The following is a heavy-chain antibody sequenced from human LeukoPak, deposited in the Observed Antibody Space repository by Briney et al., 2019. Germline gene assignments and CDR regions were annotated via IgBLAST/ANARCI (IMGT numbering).Heavy chain of an antibody. V-gene: IGHV3-15*01. J-gene: IGHJ4*02. Sequence: KPGGSLRLSCAASGFTFSHAWMTWGRQAPGKGLEWVGRVKSKTDGGTTDYAAPVKGRFTISRDDSKNTLYLQMNSLKTEDTAVYYCARGQSPLDYWGQGTLVTVSS. CDR1: GFTFSHAW. CDR2: VKSKTDGGTT. CDR3: ARGQSPLDY.